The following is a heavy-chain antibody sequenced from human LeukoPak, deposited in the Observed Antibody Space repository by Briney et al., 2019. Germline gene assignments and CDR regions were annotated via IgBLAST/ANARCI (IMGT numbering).Heavy chain of an antibody. Sequence: GGSLRLSCAVSGFTFRNAWMSWVRQAPGKGLEWVGRIKSKTDGGTTDYAAPVKGRFTISRDDSKNTLYLQVNSLKTEDTAVYYCTTDGYLRTDAVDIWGQGTMVTVSS. CDR2: IKSKTDGGTT. J-gene: IGHJ3*02. CDR3: TTDGYLRTDAVDI. V-gene: IGHV3-15*01. CDR1: GFTFRNAW. D-gene: IGHD5-18*01.